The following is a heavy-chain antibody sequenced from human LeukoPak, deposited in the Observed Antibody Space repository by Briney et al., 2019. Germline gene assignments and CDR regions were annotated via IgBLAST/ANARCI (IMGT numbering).Heavy chain of an antibody. J-gene: IGHJ4*02. CDR1: DGSIASSFYY. V-gene: IGHV4-39*01. Sequence: SETLSLTCTVSDGSIASSFYYWGWIRQPPGKGLQWIWTISYSGTTDYNPSLKNRVTVSIDTSKDHFPLKLTSVTAADSAVYYCARQRLLGDYFDSWGQGALVTVFS. CDR3: ARQRLLGDYFDS. CDR2: ISYSGTT. D-gene: IGHD2/OR15-2a*01.